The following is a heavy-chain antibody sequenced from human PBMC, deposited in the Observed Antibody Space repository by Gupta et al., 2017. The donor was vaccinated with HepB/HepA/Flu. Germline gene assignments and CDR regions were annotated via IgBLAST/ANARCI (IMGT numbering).Heavy chain of an antibody. CDR1: GGSLSGIRDS. Sequence: QMQLQESGPGLVRPSETLSRTCTVSGGSLSGIRDSRVWIRQPPRKGLEWIGLPFRSSNIFNNQAHKSRVTLSVDTSKNQFYQKLRSVAAADTAVYYCARLPIPAIAAGGTEYDFDSWGQGILVIVSS. CDR3: ARLPIPAIAAGGTEYDFDS. V-gene: IGHV4-39*01. D-gene: IGHD6-13*01. J-gene: IGHJ4*02. CDR2: PFRSSNI.